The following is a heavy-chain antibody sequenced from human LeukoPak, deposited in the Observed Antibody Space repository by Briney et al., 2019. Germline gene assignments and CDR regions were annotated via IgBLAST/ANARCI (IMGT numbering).Heavy chain of an antibody. CDR3: ARRSVYYGMDV. J-gene: IGHJ6*02. Sequence: SETLSLTCTVSGGSISSYYWSGIRQPPGKGLEWIGYIYYSGSTNYNPSLKSRVTISVDTSKNQFSLKLSSVTAADTAVYYCARRSVYYGMDVWGQGTTVTVSS. CDR2: IYYSGST. CDR1: GGSISSYY. V-gene: IGHV4-59*08.